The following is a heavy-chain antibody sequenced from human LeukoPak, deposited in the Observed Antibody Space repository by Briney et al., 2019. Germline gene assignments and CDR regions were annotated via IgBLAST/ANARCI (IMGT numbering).Heavy chain of an antibody. CDR2: INHSGST. V-gene: IGHV4-34*01. CDR1: GGSFSGYY. CDR3: ARSGFYVYYYYYMDV. Sequence: KSSETLSLTCAVYGGSFSGYYWSWIRQPPGKGLEWIGEINHSGSTNYNPSLKSRVTISVDTSKNQFSLKLSSVTAADTAVYYCARSGFYVYYYYYMDVWGKGTTVTVSS. J-gene: IGHJ6*03. D-gene: IGHD3-16*01.